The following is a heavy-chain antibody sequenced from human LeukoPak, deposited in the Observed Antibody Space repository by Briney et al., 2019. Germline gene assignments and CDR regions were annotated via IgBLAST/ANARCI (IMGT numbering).Heavy chain of an antibody. CDR1: GASISRTSFY. J-gene: IGHJ3*02. CDR2: LYTSGST. V-gene: IGHV4-61*02. Sequence: PSQTLSLTCSVSGASISRTSFYWSWLRQPAGKGLQWIVRLYTSGSTNYNPSLKSRVTISLDTSKNQVSLKLTSVTAADTAVYYCARDPRYYYDSSGETFDIWGQGTMVTVSS. D-gene: IGHD3-22*01. CDR3: ARDPRYYYDSSGETFDI.